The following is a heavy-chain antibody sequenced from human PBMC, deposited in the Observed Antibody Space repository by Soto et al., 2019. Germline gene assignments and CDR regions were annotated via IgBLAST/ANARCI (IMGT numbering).Heavy chain of an antibody. CDR2: ISGSGDNT. J-gene: IGHJ4*02. Sequence: EVQLLESGGGLVQPGGSLRLSCAASGFTFSIYAMTWVRQAPGKGLEWVSTISGSGDNTHYADSVKGRFAISRDSSRNTVFLQMSRLRAEDTAVYYCTKNRVEWLRPSASDYWGQGTLVTVSS. CDR3: TKNRVEWLRPSASDY. V-gene: IGHV3-23*01. CDR1: GFTFSIYA. D-gene: IGHD5-12*01.